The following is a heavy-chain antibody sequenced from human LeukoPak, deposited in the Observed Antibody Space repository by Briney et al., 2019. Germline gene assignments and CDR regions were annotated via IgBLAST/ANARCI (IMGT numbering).Heavy chain of an antibody. V-gene: IGHV4-59*01. J-gene: IGHJ3*02. CDR1: GGSISSYY. CDR2: LSKSGNT. D-gene: IGHD3-9*01. CDR3: ARARYVNSFYAFDI. Sequence: SETLSLTCTVSGGSISSYYWSWIRLPPGKGLGWIGYLSKSGNTNYSPSLKSRVTIFGDTSKNQFFLKLSSVTAADTAVYYCARARYVNSFYAFDIWGQGTLVTVSS.